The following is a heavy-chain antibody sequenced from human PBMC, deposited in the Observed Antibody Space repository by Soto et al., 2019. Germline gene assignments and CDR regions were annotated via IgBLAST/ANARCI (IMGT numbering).Heavy chain of an antibody. Sequence: SETLSLTCTVSGGSISSFYWSWIRQPPGKGLEWIGYIYYSGSTNYNPSLKSRVTISVDTSKNQFSLKLSSVTAADTAVYYCAGAYNWFDPWGQGTLVTVSS. V-gene: IGHV4-59*01. J-gene: IGHJ5*02. CDR2: IYYSGST. CDR1: GGSISSFY. CDR3: AGAYNWFDP.